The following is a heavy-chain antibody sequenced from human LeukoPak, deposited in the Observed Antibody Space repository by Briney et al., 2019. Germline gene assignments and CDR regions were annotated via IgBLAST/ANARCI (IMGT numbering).Heavy chain of an antibody. CDR1: GGTFSSYA. CDR2: IIPILGIA. V-gene: IGHV1-69*04. CDR3: ARDAGLRFDY. J-gene: IGHJ4*02. D-gene: IGHD3-16*01. Sequence: ASVKVSCRASGGTFSSYAISWVRQAPGQGLEWMGRIIPILGIANYAQKFQGRVTITADKSTSTAYMELSSLRSEDTAVYYCARDAGLRFDYWGQGTLVTVSS.